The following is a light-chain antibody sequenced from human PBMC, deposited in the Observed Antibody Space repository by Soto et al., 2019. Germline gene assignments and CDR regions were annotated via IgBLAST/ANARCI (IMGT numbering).Light chain of an antibody. V-gene: IGKV3-15*01. J-gene: IGKJ4*02. CDR3: QQYSASPT. CDR1: QSVGTT. Sequence: EIFMTQSPATLSVSPGEKVILSCRASQSVGTTLAWYQQKPGQAPSLLIRGASTRATGVPARFSGSGSGTEFTLTISSLQSEDFAIYDCQQYSASPTFGGGTTLEIK. CDR2: GAS.